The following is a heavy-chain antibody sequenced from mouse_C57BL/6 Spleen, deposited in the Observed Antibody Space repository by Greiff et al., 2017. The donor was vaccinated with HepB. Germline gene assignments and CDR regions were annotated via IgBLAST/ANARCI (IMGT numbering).Heavy chain of an antibody. Sequence: DVHLVESGGDLVKPGGSLKLSCAASGFTFSSYGMSWVRQTPDKRLEWVATISSGGSYTYYPDSVKGRFTISRDNAKNTLYLQMSSLKSEDTAMYYCARHVGSYGDWFAYWSQGTLVTVSA. J-gene: IGHJ3*01. CDR3: ARHVGSYGDWFAY. CDR2: ISSGGSYT. CDR1: GFTFSSYG. V-gene: IGHV5-6*01. D-gene: IGHD1-1*02.